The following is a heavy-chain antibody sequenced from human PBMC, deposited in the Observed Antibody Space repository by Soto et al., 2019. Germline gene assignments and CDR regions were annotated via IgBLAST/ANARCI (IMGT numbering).Heavy chain of an antibody. J-gene: IGHJ4*02. CDR3: AKDRPQDIVVVVAATSGVREYY. Sequence: PGGSLRLSSAASGFTFSSYAMSWVRQAPGKGLEWVSAISGSGGSTYYADSVKGRFTISRDNSKNTLYLQMNSLRAEDTAVYYCAKDRPQDIVVVVAATSGVREYYWGQGTLVTVSS. D-gene: IGHD2-15*01. CDR1: GFTFSSYA. CDR2: ISGSGGST. V-gene: IGHV3-23*01.